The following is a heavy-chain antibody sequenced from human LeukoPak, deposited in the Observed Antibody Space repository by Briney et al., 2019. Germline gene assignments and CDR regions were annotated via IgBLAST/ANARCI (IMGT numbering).Heavy chain of an antibody. CDR3: AGGERRGSYGHWFDP. J-gene: IGHJ5*02. D-gene: IGHD3-16*01. CDR2: IYYSGST. CDR1: GGSLSSYY. V-gene: IGHV4-59*01. Sequence: SETLSLTCTVSGGSLSSYYWSWIRQPPGKGLEWIGYIYYSGSTNYNPSLKSRVTISVDTSKNQFSLKLSSVTAADTAVYYCAGGERRGSYGHWFDPWGQGTLVTVSS.